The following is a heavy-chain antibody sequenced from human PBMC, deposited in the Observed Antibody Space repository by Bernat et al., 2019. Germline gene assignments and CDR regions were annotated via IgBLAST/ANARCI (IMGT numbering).Heavy chain of an antibody. Sequence: VQLLESGGGLVQPGGSLRLSCAASGFTFSSYAMSWVRQAPGKGLEWVSAISGSGGSTYYADSVKGRFTISRDNSKNTLYLQMNSLRAEDTAVYYCAKDYVVVVPAAKSWDDAFDIWGQGTMVTVSS. D-gene: IGHD2-2*01. V-gene: IGHV3-23*01. CDR3: AKDYVVVVPAAKSWDDAFDI. J-gene: IGHJ3*02. CDR2: ISGSGGST. CDR1: GFTFSSYA.